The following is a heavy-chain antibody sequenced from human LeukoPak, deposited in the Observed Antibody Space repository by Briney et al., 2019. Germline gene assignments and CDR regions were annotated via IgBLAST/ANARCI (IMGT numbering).Heavy chain of an antibody. Sequence: GGSLRLSCAASGFTFSSYWMSWVRQAPGKGLEWVANIKQDGSEKYYVDSVKGRFTIPRDNAKNSLYLQMNSLRAEDTAVYYCARDVLGYYDAFDIWGQGTMVTVSS. J-gene: IGHJ3*02. CDR3: ARDVLGYYDAFDI. CDR2: IKQDGSEK. D-gene: IGHD3-10*01. CDR1: GFTFSSYW. V-gene: IGHV3-7*01.